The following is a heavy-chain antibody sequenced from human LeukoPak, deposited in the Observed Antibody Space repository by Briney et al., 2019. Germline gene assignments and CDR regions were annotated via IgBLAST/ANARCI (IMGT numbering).Heavy chain of an antibody. D-gene: IGHD6-13*01. Sequence: PGGSLRLSCAASGFTVSSNYMSWVRQAPGKGLEWVSVIYSGGSTYYADSVKGRFTISRDNSKNTLYLQMSSLRAEDTAVYYCARDGDSSSWSRGGVNFDYWGQGTLVTVSS. V-gene: IGHV3-66*01. J-gene: IGHJ4*02. CDR2: IYSGGST. CDR1: GFTVSSNY. CDR3: ARDGDSSSWSRGGVNFDY.